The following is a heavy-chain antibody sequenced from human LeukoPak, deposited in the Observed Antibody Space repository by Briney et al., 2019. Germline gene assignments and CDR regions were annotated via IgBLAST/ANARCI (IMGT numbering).Heavy chain of an antibody. CDR3: ARGPPRLNWFDP. CDR1: GYTFTSYA. J-gene: IGHJ5*02. D-gene: IGHD6-25*01. V-gene: IGHV1-3*01. Sequence: ASVKVSCKASGYTFTSYAMHWVRQAPGQRLEWMGWINGGNGNTKYSQKLQGRVTITRDTSASTAYMELRSLRSEDTAVFYCARGPPRLNWFDPWGQGSLVTVSS. CDR2: INGGNGNT.